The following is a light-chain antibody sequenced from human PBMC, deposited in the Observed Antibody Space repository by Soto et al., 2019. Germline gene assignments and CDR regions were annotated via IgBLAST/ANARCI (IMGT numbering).Light chain of an antibody. V-gene: IGKV3-11*01. CDR1: QSVSSY. J-gene: IGKJ3*01. CDR2: DAS. Sequence: EIVLTQSPATLSLSPGERATLSCRASQSVSSYLAWYQQKPGQAPRLLIYDASNRATGIPARFSGSGSGTAVTITISSLEPEDFAVYYCQQRSNWPGVTFGPGTKVDIK. CDR3: QQRSNWPGVT.